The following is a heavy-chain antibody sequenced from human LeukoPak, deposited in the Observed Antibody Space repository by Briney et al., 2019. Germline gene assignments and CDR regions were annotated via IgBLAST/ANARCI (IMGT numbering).Heavy chain of an antibody. CDR1: GDSVNSTTFY. J-gene: IGHJ3*02. V-gene: IGHV4-61*01. D-gene: IGHD3/OR15-3a*01. Sequence: SETLSLTCTVSGDSVNSTTFYWAWIRQSPGKGLELIGYTYNRGNTYYNPSLNSRVTISVDTSKNQFSLKLRSVTAADSAVYYCARDFWAATGAFEIWGQGASVTVSS. CDR3: ARDFWAATGAFEI. CDR2: TYNRGNT.